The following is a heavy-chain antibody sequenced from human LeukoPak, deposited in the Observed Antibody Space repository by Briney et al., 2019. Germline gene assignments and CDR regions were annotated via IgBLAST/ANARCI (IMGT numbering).Heavy chain of an antibody. CDR2: IYTSGST. CDR1: AGSISSGSYY. J-gene: IGHJ6*03. D-gene: IGHD6-19*01. V-gene: IGHV4-61*02. CDR3: ARDVRSSGWYQNYYMDV. Sequence: PSETLSLTCTVAAGSISSGSYYWSWIRQPAGKGLEWIGRIYTSGSTNYNPSLKSRVTISVDTSKNQFSLKLSSVTAADTAVYYCARDVRSSGWYQNYYMDVWGKGTTVTVSS.